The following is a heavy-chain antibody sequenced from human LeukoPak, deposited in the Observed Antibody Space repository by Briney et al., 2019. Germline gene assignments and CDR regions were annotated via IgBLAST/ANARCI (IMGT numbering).Heavy chain of an antibody. CDR2: IKTKSDGGTT. J-gene: IGHJ3*02. CDR1: GFILSKAW. D-gene: IGHD1-1*01. CDR3: GTGSAFDI. V-gene: IGHV3-15*01. Sequence: GGSLRLSCAGSGFILSKAWMSWGRQAPGKGLEWVGRIKTKSDGGTTDYAAPVKGRFTISRDDSKNTLYLHMNSLRTEDTAVYYCGTGSAFDIWGRGAMVTVSS.